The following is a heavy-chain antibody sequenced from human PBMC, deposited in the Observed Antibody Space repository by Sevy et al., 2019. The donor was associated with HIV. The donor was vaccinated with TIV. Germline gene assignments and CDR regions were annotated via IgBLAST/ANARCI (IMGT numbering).Heavy chain of an antibody. CDR3: ARSGGSYDYGMDV. V-gene: IGHV3-7*01. Sequence: GGSLRLSCAASEFTFSSYWMSWVRQAPGKGVEWVANIKQDGSEKYYVHSVKGRFTISRDNAKNSLYLQMNSLRAEDTAVYYCARSGGSYDYGMDVWGQGTTVTVSS. CDR2: IKQDGSEK. CDR1: EFTFSSYW. J-gene: IGHJ6*02. D-gene: IGHD1-26*01.